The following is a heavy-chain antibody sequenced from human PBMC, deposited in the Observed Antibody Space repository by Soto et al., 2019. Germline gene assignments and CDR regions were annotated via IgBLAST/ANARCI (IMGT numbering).Heavy chain of an antibody. CDR3: ARQYCSGGSCYPDY. CDR2: IIPILGIA. Sequence: SVKVSCKASGGTFSSYTISWVRQAPGQGLEWMGRIIPILGIANYAQKFQGRVAITADKSTSTAYMELSSLRSEDTAVYYCARQYCSGGSCYPDYWGQGTLVTVSS. V-gene: IGHV1-69*02. D-gene: IGHD2-15*01. J-gene: IGHJ4*02. CDR1: GGTFSSYT.